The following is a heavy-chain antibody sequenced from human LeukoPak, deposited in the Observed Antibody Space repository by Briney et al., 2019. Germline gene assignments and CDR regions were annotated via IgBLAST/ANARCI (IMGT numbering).Heavy chain of an antibody. CDR3: HYPLSGPNWFDP. CDR1: GYTFTGYY. Sequence: ASVKVSCKASGYTFTGYYMHWVRQAPGQELEWMGWINPNSGGTNYAQKFQGRVTMTRDTSISTAYMELSRLRSDDTAVYYCHYPLSGPNWFDPWGQGTLVTVSS. D-gene: IGHD3-10*01. V-gene: IGHV1-2*02. J-gene: IGHJ5*02. CDR2: INPNSGGT.